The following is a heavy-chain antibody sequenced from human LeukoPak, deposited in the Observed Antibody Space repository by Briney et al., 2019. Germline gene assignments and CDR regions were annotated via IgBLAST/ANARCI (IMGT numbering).Heavy chain of an antibody. Sequence: GGSLRLSCAASGFTFSSYAMHWVRQAPGKGLEWVAVISYDGSNKYYADSVKGRFTISRDNSKNTLYPQMNSLRAEDTAVYYCARETGSAVGSTDFDYWGQGTLVTVSS. CDR2: ISYDGSNK. CDR3: ARETGSAVGSTDFDY. D-gene: IGHD4-17*01. J-gene: IGHJ4*02. V-gene: IGHV3-30-3*01. CDR1: GFTFSSYA.